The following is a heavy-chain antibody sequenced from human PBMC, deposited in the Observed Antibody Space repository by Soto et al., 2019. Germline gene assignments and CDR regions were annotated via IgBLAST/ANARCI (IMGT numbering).Heavy chain of an antibody. V-gene: IGHV1-18*04. CDR2: ISGYNGNT. J-gene: IGHJ4*02. Sequence: QVQLVQSGAEVKKPGSSVKVSCKASGYTFTIYGISWVRQAPGQGREWMGWISGYNGNTDYAQNLQDRVTLTTDASTSSVYMELRGLRSDDTACYYCARVDYYDSSSYYGYWGQGTLITVSS. D-gene: IGHD3-22*01. CDR1: GYTFTIYG. CDR3: ARVDYYDSSSYYGY.